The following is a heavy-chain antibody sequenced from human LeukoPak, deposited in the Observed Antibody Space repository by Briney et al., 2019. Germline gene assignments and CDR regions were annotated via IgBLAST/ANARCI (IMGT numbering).Heavy chain of an antibody. CDR1: GGSISSYY. CDR3: ARGPREAVAGNLLDY. CDR2: IYYSGST. V-gene: IGHV4-59*12. Sequence: SETLSLTCTVSGGSISSYYWSWIRQPPGKGLEWIGYIYYSGSTNYNPSLKSRVTISVDTSKNQFSLKLSSVTAADTAVYYCARGPREAVAGNLLDYWGQGTLVTVSS. D-gene: IGHD6-19*01. J-gene: IGHJ4*02.